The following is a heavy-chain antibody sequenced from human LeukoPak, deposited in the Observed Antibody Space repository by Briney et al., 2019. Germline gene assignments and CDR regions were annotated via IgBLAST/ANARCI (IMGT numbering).Heavy chain of an antibody. V-gene: IGHV3-30-3*01. J-gene: IGHJ4*02. CDR1: GFTFSSYA. CDR2: ILYDGSNK. Sequence: GGSLRLSCAASGFTFSSYAMHWVRQAPGKGLEWVAVILYDGSNKYYADSVKGRFTISRDNSKNTLYLQMNSLRAEDTAVYYCARVFSSSGAMGTDYWGQGTLVTVSS. D-gene: IGHD6-19*01. CDR3: ARVFSSSGAMGTDY.